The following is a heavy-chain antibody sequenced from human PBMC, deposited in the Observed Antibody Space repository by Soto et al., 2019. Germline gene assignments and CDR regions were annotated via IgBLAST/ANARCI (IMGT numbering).Heavy chain of an antibody. CDR2: IYYSGST. V-gene: IGHV4-31*03. CDR1: GGSISSGGYY. D-gene: IGHD6-6*01. Sequence: SETLSLTCTVSGGSISSGGYYWSWIRQHPGKGLEWIGYIYYSGSTYYNPSLKSRVTISVDTSKNQFSLKLSSVTAADTAVYYCARDLLYSSSSGGMDVWGQGTTVTVSS. J-gene: IGHJ6*02. CDR3: ARDLLYSSSSGGMDV.